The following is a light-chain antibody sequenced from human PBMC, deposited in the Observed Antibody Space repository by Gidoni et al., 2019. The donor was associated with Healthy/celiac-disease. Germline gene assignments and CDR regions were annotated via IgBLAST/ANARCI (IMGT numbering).Light chain of an antibody. CDR2: GAS. V-gene: IGKV3-20*01. CDR1: QSVSSSN. J-gene: IGKJ1*01. CDR3: QQDGSSPGT. Sequence: ELVLTQSPGTLSLSPGERATLPCRASQSVSSSNLAWYQQKPGQAPRLLIYGASSRATGIPDRFSGSGSGTDFTLTISRLEPEDFAVYYCQQDGSSPGTFGQGTKVEIK.